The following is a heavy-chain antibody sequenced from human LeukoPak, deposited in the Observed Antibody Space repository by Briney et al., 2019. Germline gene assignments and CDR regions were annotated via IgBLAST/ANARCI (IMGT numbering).Heavy chain of an antibody. V-gene: IGHV3-30*04. CDR1: GFTFTNYA. J-gene: IGHJ6*03. CDR2: ISYDETNK. Sequence: GGSLRLSCAASGFTFTNYAMHWVRQAPGKGLEWVAVISYDETNKYYEDSVKGRFTISRDSSKNTLYLQMSSLRDEDTAVYYCARDLYVYYYGSGSSYYYYMDVWGKGTTVTISS. CDR3: ARDLYVYYYGSGSSYYYYMDV. D-gene: IGHD3-10*01.